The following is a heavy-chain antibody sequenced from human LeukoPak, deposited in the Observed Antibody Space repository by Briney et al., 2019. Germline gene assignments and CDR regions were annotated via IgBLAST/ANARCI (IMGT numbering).Heavy chain of an antibody. CDR3: ARDPSLRTTLDY. CDR1: EFTFNNHG. V-gene: IGHV3-30*03. CDR2: VSYDGNNQ. Sequence: PGRSLRLSCIASEFTFNNHGMHWVRQAPGKGLEWVALVSYDGNNQYYADSVKGRFTISRDNSKNMLYLQMNSLSTEDTAVYYCARDPSLRTTLDYWGQGTLVTVSS. D-gene: IGHD1-1*01. J-gene: IGHJ4*02.